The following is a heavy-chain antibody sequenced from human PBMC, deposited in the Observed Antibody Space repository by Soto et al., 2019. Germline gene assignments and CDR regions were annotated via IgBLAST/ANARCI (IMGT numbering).Heavy chain of an antibody. CDR2: IYHGGTT. Sequence: SETLSLTCTVSGYSISSGSYWGWIRQPPGKGPEWIASIYHGGTTFYNPSLKSRITISVDTSKNQFSLKLSSVTAADTAVYYCATYGGITGRFDYWGQGTLVTVSS. D-gene: IGHD1-20*01. CDR3: ATYGGITGRFDY. CDR1: GYSISSGSY. V-gene: IGHV4-38-2*02. J-gene: IGHJ4*02.